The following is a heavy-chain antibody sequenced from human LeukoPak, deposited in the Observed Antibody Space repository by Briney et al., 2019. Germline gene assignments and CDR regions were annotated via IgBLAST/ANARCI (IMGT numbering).Heavy chain of an antibody. CDR2: ISFDGSNK. Sequence: GGSLRLSCAASGFTFSSYAMRWVRQAPGKGLEWVAVISFDGSNKYYADSVKGRFTISRDNSKNTLYLQMNSLRAEDTAVYYCATPEKQWHIFDYWGQGTLVTVSS. J-gene: IGHJ4*02. V-gene: IGHV3-30*04. CDR3: ATPEKQWHIFDY. D-gene: IGHD6-19*01. CDR1: GFTFSSYA.